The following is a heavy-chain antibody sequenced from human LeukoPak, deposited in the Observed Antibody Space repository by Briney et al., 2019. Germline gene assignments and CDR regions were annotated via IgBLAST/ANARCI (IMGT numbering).Heavy chain of an antibody. V-gene: IGHV4-39*07. D-gene: IGHD4-17*01. Sequence: MASETLSLTCTFSGGATRSSDYYWGWIRQPPGKGLEWIGNIFYSGNTHYNPSLKSRVTISIDTSNNPFSLKLTSVTAADTAVYYCARVSPTVLNCFDPWGQGTLVTVSS. CDR1: GGATRSSDYY. CDR3: ARVSPTVLNCFDP. J-gene: IGHJ5*02. CDR2: IFYSGNT.